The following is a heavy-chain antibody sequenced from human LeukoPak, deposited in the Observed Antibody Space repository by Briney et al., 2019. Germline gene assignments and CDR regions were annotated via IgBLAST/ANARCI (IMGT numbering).Heavy chain of an antibody. CDR2: ISGSGGST. CDR1: GFTFSSYA. D-gene: IGHD6-13*01. Sequence: GGSLRLSCAASGFTFSSYAMSWVRQAPGKGLEWVSAISGSGGSTCYADSVKGRFTISRDNSKNTMSLQMDGLRGEDTAVYYCARDPRTSSTSRNYSESWGQGTLVTVSS. CDR3: ARDPRTSSTSRNYSES. V-gene: IGHV3-23*01. J-gene: IGHJ4*02.